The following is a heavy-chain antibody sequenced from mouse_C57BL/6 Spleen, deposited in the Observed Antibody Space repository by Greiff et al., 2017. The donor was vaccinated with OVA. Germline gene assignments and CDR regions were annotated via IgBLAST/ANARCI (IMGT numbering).Heavy chain of an antibody. V-gene: IGHV5-17*01. J-gene: IGHJ3*01. CDR2: ISSGSSTI. CDR3: AKPYDYAWFAY. Sequence: EVKLVESGGGLVKPGGSLKLSCAASGFTFSDYGMHWVRQAPEKGLEWVAYISSGSSTIYYADTVKGRFTISRDNAKNTLFLQMTSLRSEDTAMYYCAKPYDYAWFAYWGQGTLVTVSA. D-gene: IGHD2-4*01. CDR1: GFTFSDYG.